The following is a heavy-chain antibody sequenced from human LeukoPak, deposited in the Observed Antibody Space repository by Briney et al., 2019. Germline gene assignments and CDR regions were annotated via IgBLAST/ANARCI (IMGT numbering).Heavy chain of an antibody. CDR2: IYTSGST. CDR3: ARDGSSWSHDAFDI. CDR1: GGSISSYY. D-gene: IGHD6-13*01. J-gene: IGHJ3*02. V-gene: IGHV4-4*07. Sequence: PSETLSLTCTVSGGSISSYYWSWIRQPAGKELEWIGRIYTSGSTNYNPSLKSRATMSVDTSKNQFSLKLSSVTAADTAVYYCARDGSSWSHDAFDIWGQGTMVTVSS.